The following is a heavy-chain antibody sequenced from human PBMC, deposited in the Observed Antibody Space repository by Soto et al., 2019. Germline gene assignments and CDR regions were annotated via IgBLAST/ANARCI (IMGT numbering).Heavy chain of an antibody. V-gene: IGHV1-3*01. D-gene: IGHD5-12*01. J-gene: IGHJ4*02. CDR3: ARQNEIRRDGYNFDY. Sequence: ASVKVSCKASGYTFTSYAMHWVRQAPGQRLEWMGWINAGNGNTKYSQKFQGRVTMTRDTSTSTVYMELSSLRSEDTAVYYCARQNEIRRDGYNFDYWGQGTLVTVSS. CDR1: GYTFTSYA. CDR2: INAGNGNT.